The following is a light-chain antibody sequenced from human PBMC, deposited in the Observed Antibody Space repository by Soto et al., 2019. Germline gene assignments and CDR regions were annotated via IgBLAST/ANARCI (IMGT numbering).Light chain of an antibody. CDR3: QTWGTGIWV. CDR2: LNSDGSH. V-gene: IGLV4-69*01. CDR1: SGHSSYA. Sequence: QLVLTQSPSASASLGASVKLTCTLSSGHSSYAIAWHQQQPEKGPRYLMKLNSDGSHSEGDGLPDRFSGSSSGAERYLTISSLQSEDGADYYCQTWGTGIWVFGGGTKLTVL. J-gene: IGLJ3*02.